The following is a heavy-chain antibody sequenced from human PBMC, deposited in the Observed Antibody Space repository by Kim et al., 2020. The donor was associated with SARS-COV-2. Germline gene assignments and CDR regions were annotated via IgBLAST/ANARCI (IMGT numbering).Heavy chain of an antibody. V-gene: IGHV2-5*02. Sequence: SGPTLVKPTQTLTLTCTFSGFSLSTSGVGVGWIRQPPGKALEWLALIYWDDDKRYSPSLKSRLTITKDTSKNQVVLTMTNMDPVDTATYYCAHRGYGDYVQWAFDIWGQGTMVTVSS. CDR3: AHRGYGDYVQWAFDI. D-gene: IGHD4-17*01. CDR2: IYWDDDK. J-gene: IGHJ3*02. CDR1: GFSLSTSGVG.